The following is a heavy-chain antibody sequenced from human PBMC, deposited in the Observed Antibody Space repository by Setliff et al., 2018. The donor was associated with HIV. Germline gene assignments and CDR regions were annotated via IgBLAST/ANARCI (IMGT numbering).Heavy chain of an antibody. D-gene: IGHD6-25*01. V-gene: IGHV4-61*01. Sequence: SETLSLTCTVSGGSVSSGSYYWSWIRQPPGKGLEWIGYIYYSGSAKHNPSLKSRVTISLDTSKNQFSLKLTSVTAADTAVYYCARYSPRGYTLTGPYWGQGTLVTVSS. CDR2: IYYSGSA. J-gene: IGHJ4*02. CDR3: ARYSPRGYTLTGPY. CDR1: GGSVSSGSYY.